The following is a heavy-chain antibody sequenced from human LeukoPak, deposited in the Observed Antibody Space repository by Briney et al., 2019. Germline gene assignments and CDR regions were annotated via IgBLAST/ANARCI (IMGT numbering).Heavy chain of an antibody. Sequence: GASVKVSCKASGGTFSSYAISWVRQAPGQGLEWMGGIIPIFGTANYAQKFQGRVTITTDESTSTAYMELSSLRSEDQAVYYCATGYRSGHYYYYYYYMDVWGKGTTVTVSS. V-gene: IGHV1-69*05. D-gene: IGHD6-19*01. J-gene: IGHJ6*03. CDR2: IIPIFGTA. CDR1: GGTFSSYA. CDR3: ATGYRSGHYYYYYYYMDV.